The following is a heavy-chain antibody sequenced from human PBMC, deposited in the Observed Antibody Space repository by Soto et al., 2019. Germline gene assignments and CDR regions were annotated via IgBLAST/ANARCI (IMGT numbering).Heavy chain of an antibody. CDR1: GFTFRNYA. CDR3: AKFFVETGSNSGWPWSFHY. V-gene: IGHV3-23*01. D-gene: IGHD6-25*01. Sequence: EVQLLESGGGLVQPGRSLRLSCAASGFTFRNYAMSWVRQAPGQGLDWVSAISGSGGTTYYADSVKGRFTISRDNSKNTLFLQITSMRAEDAAVYYCAKFFVETGSNSGWPWSFHYWGQGTLVTVSP. CDR2: ISGSGGTT. J-gene: IGHJ4*02.